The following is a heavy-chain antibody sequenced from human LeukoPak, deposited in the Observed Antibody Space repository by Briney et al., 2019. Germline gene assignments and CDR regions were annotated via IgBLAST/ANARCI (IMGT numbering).Heavy chain of an antibody. CDR3: ARDQGGGSSWYPLDY. D-gene: IGHD6-13*01. CDR1: GGTFSSYA. Sequence: ASVKVSCTASGGTFSSYAISWVRQAPGQGLEWMGGIIPIFGTANYAQKFQGRVTITADESTSTAYMELSSLRSEDTAVYYCARDQGGGSSWYPLDYWGQGTLVTVSS. CDR2: IIPIFGTA. J-gene: IGHJ4*02. V-gene: IGHV1-69*13.